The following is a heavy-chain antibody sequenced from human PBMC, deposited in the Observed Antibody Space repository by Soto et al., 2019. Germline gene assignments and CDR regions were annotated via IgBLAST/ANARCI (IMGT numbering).Heavy chain of an antibody. V-gene: IGHV3-23*01. J-gene: IGHJ3*01. CDR1: GFTFGNYG. CDR3: AKGFIVVVTVIRPDDASDV. Sequence: EMQLLESGGGLVQPGGSLRLSCAASGFTFGNYGINWVRQAPGKGLEWVSGISGGGGSTYYGDSVKGRFTISRDPSKKTVFLEMNSLRAEDTAVYYCAKGFIVVVTVIRPDDASDVWGQGTLVTVSS. D-gene: IGHD2-21*02. CDR2: ISGGGGST.